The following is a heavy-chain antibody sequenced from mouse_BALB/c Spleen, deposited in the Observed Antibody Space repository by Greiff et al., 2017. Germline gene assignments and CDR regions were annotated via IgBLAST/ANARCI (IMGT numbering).Heavy chain of an antibody. J-gene: IGHJ4*01. CDR2: IWAGGST. CDR3: AREARATLDYAMDY. V-gene: IGHV2-9*02. D-gene: IGHD3-1*01. Sequence: VQRVESGPGLVAPSQSLSITCTVSGFSLTSYGVHWVRQPPGKGLEWLGVIWAGGSTNYNSALMSRLSISKDNSKSQVFLKMNSLQTDDTAMYYCAREARATLDYAMDYWGQGTSVTVSS. CDR1: GFSLTSYG.